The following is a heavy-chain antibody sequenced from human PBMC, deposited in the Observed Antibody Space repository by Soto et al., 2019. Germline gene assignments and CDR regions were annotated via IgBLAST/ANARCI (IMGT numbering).Heavy chain of an antibody. V-gene: IGHV3-72*01. CDR2: TRNKATSYTT. J-gene: IGHJ4*02. CDR1: GFTFSDHY. CDR3: ARATGGYSYAPMDY. Sequence: EVQLVESGGGLVQPGGSLRLSCAASGFTFSDHYMDWVRQAPGKGLEWVGRTRNKATSYTTAYSASVKGRFTIARDDSTNSLYLKMSRLQAEDTAVYYCARATGGYSYAPMDYCGRGTLVTVCS. D-gene: IGHD5-18*01.